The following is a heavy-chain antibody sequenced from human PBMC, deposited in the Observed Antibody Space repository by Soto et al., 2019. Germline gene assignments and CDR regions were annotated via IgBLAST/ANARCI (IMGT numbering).Heavy chain of an antibody. D-gene: IGHD3-10*01. Sequence: SGPTLVNPTQTLTLTCTFSGFSLSTSGMCVSWIRQPPGKALEWLALIDWDDDKYYSTSLKTRLTISKDTSKNQVVLTMTNMDPVDTATYYCARIRYYYGSGSHNYGMDVWGQGTTVTVSS. J-gene: IGHJ6*02. CDR2: IDWDDDK. CDR1: GFSLSTSGMC. CDR3: ARIRYYYGSGSHNYGMDV. V-gene: IGHV2-70*01.